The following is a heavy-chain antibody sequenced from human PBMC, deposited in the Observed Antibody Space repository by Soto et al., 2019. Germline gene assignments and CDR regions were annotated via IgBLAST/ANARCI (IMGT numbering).Heavy chain of an antibody. Sequence: GGSLRLSCAASGFTFSSYDMHWVRQATGKGLEWVSAIGTAGDTYYPGSVKGRFTISRENAKNSLYLQMNSLRAGDTAVYYCARGDLEYSSSSPTVYYYYYMDVWGKGTTVTVSS. D-gene: IGHD6-6*01. CDR3: ARGDLEYSSSSPTVYYYYYMDV. J-gene: IGHJ6*03. CDR2: IGTAGDT. CDR1: GFTFSSYD. V-gene: IGHV3-13*01.